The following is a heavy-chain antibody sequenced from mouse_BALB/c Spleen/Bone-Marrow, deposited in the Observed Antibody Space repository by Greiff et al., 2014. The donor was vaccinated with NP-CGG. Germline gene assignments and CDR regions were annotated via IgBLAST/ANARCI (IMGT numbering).Heavy chain of an antibody. CDR1: GYTFTSYI. CDR3: ARPATYYGNFYWYFDV. D-gene: IGHD2-10*01. CDR2: INPYNDGT. V-gene: IGHV1-14*01. J-gene: IGHJ1*01. Sequence: VQLQQSGPELVKPGASVKMSCKASGYTFTSYIMHWVKQKPGQGLEWIGYINPYNDGTKYNEKFKSKATLTSDKSSSTAYMELSSLTSEDSAVYYCARPATYYGNFYWYFDVWGAGTTVTVSS.